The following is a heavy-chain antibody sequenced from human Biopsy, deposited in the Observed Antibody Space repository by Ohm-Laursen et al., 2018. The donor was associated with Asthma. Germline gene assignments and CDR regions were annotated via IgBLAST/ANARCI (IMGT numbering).Heavy chain of an antibody. D-gene: IGHD1-20*01. V-gene: IGHV4-34*01. Sequence: TLSLTCTVYGGYLTGHYWNWIRQPPGKGLEWIGEIDQSGYTNYNPSLKSRVTISAETSKNQFHLNLSSVTAVDTAVYFCARAAITGIRGWFDPWGQGTQVTVSS. CDR1: GGYLTGHY. J-gene: IGHJ5*02. CDR3: ARAAITGIRGWFDP. CDR2: IDQSGYT.